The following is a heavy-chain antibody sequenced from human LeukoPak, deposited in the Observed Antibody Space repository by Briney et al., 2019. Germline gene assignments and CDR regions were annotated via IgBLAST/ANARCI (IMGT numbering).Heavy chain of an antibody. CDR3: ARVVVAATVWYFDL. D-gene: IGHD2-15*01. J-gene: IGHJ2*01. V-gene: IGHV1-8*03. Sequence: ASLKVSCKASGHTFTSYDINWVRQATGQGLEWMGWMNPNSGNTGYAQKFQGRVTITRNTSISTAYMELSSLRSEDTAVYYCARVVVAATVWYFDLWGRGTLVTVSS. CDR2: MNPNSGNT. CDR1: GHTFTSYD.